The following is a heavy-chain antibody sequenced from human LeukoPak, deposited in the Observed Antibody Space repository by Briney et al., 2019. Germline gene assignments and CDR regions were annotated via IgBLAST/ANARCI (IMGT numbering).Heavy chain of an antibody. CDR2: MNPASGNT. V-gene: IGHV1-8*01. CDR3: ARVPREIASI. D-gene: IGHD3-16*02. J-gene: IGHJ3*02. Sequence: ASVKVSCKASGYTFTSYDINWVRQATGQGLEWMRYMNPASGNTGYAQKFQGRVTMTTDTSISTAYMELSSLRSEDTAVYYCARVPREIASIWGQGTMVTVSS. CDR1: GYTFTSYD.